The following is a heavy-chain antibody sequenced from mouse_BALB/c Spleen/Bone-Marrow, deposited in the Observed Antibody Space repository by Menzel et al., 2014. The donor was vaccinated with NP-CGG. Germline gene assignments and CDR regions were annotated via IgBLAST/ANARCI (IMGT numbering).Heavy chain of an antibody. J-gene: IGHJ3*01. D-gene: IGHD1-1*01. CDR1: EFDFSRFW. CDR3: ARLSYYGRFAY. CDR2: INPDSSTL. Sequence: EVQGVESGGGLVRPGRSLKLSCAASEFDFSRFWMSWVRQAPGKGLEWIGEINPDSSTLNYTPSLKDKFIISRDNAKNTLYLQMSKVRSEDTALYYCARLSYYGRFAYWGQGTLVTVSA. V-gene: IGHV4-1*02.